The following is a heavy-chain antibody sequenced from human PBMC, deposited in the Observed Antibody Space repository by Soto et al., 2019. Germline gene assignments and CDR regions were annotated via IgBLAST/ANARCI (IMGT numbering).Heavy chain of an antibody. J-gene: IGHJ5*02. Sequence: QLLLQESGPGLVKPSETLSLTCTVAGDYVSNSGYYWGWIRQSPGKRLEWIGSVSFSVSKYYNPSLRNRVTFSVDTSKTLISLKVRSVTAEDTAVYYWARGSTWQGRDWLDPWGQGTLVTVSS. CDR3: ARGSTWQGRDWLDP. V-gene: IGHV4-39*01. D-gene: IGHD6-13*01. CDR2: VSFSVSK. CDR1: GDYVSNSGYY.